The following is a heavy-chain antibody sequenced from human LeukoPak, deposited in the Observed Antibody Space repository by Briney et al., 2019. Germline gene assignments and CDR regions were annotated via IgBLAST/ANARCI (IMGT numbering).Heavy chain of an antibody. CDR2: INHSGST. Sequence: SETLSLTCAVYGGSFSGYYWSWIRQPPGKGLEWIGEINHSGSTNYNPSLKSRVTIPVDTSKNQFSLKLSSVTAADTAVYYCARSPVRVRLHAFDIWGQGTMVTVSS. D-gene: IGHD3-10*01. V-gene: IGHV4-34*01. J-gene: IGHJ3*02. CDR3: ARSPVRVRLHAFDI. CDR1: GGSFSGYY.